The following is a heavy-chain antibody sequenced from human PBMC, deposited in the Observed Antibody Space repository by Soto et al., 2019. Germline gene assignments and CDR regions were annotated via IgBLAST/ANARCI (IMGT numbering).Heavy chain of an antibody. CDR1: GFTFSSYG. Sequence: GGSLRLSCAASGFTFSSYGMHWVRQAPGKGLEWVAVISYDGSNKYYADSVKGRFTISRDNSKNTLYLQMNSLRAEDTAVYYCAKQNLYDFWSGSPLPHFDYWGQGTLVTVSS. CDR3: AKQNLYDFWSGSPLPHFDY. J-gene: IGHJ4*02. V-gene: IGHV3-30*18. D-gene: IGHD3-3*01. CDR2: ISYDGSNK.